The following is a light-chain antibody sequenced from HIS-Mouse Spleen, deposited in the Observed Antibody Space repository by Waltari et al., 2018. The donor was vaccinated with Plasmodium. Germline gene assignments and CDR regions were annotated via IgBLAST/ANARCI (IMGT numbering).Light chain of an antibody. CDR2: EDS. Sequence: SYELTQPPSVSVSPGQTARITCSGDALPKKYAYWYQQKSGQAPVSVIYEDSNRPSGIPEGFSGSSSGTMATLTISGAQVEDEADYYCYSTDSSCNHRVFGGGTKLTVL. J-gene: IGLJ3*02. CDR1: ALPKKY. CDR3: YSTDSSCNHRV. V-gene: IGLV3-10*01.